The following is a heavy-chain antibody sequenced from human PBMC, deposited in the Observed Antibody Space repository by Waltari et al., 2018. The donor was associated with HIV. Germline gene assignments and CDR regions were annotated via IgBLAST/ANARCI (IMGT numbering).Heavy chain of an antibody. D-gene: IGHD3-22*01. CDR2: YYYRRST. CDR3: ARHVGGYDSSGYFPYYLDY. J-gene: IGHJ4*02. CDR1: DGSIDRSSYY. V-gene: IGHV4-39*01. Sequence: QLQLQESGPGLVKPSETLSLTCTVSDGSIDRSSYYWCWIRQPPGNGLEWIGSYYYRRSTYGNPSRNTRVNISVDRPKNRFDLKLSSVTAADTAVYYCARHVGGYDSSGYFPYYLDYWGQGALITVSS.